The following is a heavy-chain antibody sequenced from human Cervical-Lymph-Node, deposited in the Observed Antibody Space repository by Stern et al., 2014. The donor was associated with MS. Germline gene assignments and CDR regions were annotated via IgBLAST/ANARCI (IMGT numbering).Heavy chain of an antibody. D-gene: IGHD3-3*01. CDR3: ARDGRITIFGVVTSYFDY. Sequence: VQLEESGGGVVQPGRSLRLSCAASGFTFSSYGMHWVRQAPGKGLEWVAVIWYDGSNKYYADSVKGRFTISRDNSKNTLYLQMNSLRAEDTAVYYCARDGRITIFGVVTSYFDYWGQGTLVTVSS. CDR2: IWYDGSNK. V-gene: IGHV3-33*01. CDR1: GFTFSSYG. J-gene: IGHJ4*02.